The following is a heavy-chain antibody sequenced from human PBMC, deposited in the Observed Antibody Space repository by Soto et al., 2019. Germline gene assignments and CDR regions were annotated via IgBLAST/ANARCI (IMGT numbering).Heavy chain of an antibody. D-gene: IGHD3-3*01. CDR3: AIGGGQIYYSGMDV. V-gene: IGHV3-11*01. CDR2: ISGTGDTT. J-gene: IGHJ6*02. CDR1: GFFFSDYY. Sequence: LRLSCEASGFFFSDYYMSWSRQAPGKGLETLCYISGTGDTTSYADSVKGRFTISRDNAKNSLFLHLNRLSAGDTAVYYCAIGGGQIYYSGMDVWGHGTTVTHSS.